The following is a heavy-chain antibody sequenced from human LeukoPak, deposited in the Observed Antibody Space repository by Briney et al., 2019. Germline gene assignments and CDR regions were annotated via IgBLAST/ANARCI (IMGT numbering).Heavy chain of an antibody. D-gene: IGHD3-3*01. V-gene: IGHV1-69*13. J-gene: IGHJ5*02. CDR2: IIPIFGTA. Sequence: ASVKVSCRASGYTFTSYGISWVRQAPGQGLEWMGGIIPIFGTANYAQKFQGRVTITADESTSTAYMELSSLRSEDTAVYYCARSITIFGVAGPFDPWGQGTLVTVSS. CDR1: GYTFTSYG. CDR3: ARSITIFGVAGPFDP.